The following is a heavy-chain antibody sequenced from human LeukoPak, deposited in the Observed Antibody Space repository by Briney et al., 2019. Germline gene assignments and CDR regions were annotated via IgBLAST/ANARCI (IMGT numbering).Heavy chain of an antibody. J-gene: IGHJ5*02. CDR1: DGSISSTYYH. D-gene: IGHD3-9*01. CDR2: IYYSGNI. Sequence: SETLSLTCSISDGSISSTYYHCAWLRQPPGKGLEWIGSIYYSGNIKYNPSLKSRVTISVDTSKNQFSLKLSSVTAADTAVYYCARHRYYDILTDENWFDPWGQGTLVTVSS. CDR3: ARHRYYDILTDENWFDP. V-gene: IGHV4-39*01.